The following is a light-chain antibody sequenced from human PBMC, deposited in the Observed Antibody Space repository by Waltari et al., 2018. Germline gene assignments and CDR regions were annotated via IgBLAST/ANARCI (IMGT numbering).Light chain of an antibody. Sequence: DIVMTQYPESLAASMGERATINCKSSESVLYSRNNKDHLARYTPKPGQRPKLLIYWASTRDSGFPDRFSGSGSETEFPLTINSLQAEDVAVYYCQQYYNTPLTFGGGTKVEIK. CDR3: QQYYNTPLT. CDR1: ESVLYSRNNKDH. CDR2: WAS. J-gene: IGKJ4*01. V-gene: IGKV4-1*01.